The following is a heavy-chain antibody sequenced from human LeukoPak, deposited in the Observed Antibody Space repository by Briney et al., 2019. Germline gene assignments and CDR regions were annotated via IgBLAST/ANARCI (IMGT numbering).Heavy chain of an antibody. D-gene: IGHD3-22*01. Sequence: QPGGSLRLSCAVSGFSVSRNYMSWVRQAPGKGLEWVSVIYTGGTTYYADSVKGRFTISRDSSKNTLFLQMNSLRAEDTAVYYCARRTEAVYYYDTIGPFDGWGQGTLVTVSS. CDR2: IYTGGTT. V-gene: IGHV3-53*01. CDR3: ARRTEAVYYYDTIGPFDG. CDR1: GFSVSRNY. J-gene: IGHJ4*02.